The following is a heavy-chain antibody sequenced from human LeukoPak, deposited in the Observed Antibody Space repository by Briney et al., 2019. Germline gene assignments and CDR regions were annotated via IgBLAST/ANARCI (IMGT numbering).Heavy chain of an antibody. CDR2: ISAYNGNT. D-gene: IGHD6-13*01. CDR1: GYTFTSYG. V-gene: IGHV1-18*01. Sequence: ASVKVSCKASGYTFTSYGISWVRQAPGQGLEWMGWISAYNGNTNYAQKLQGRVTITADKSTSTAYMELSSLRSEDTAAYYCARGWRGFIAAAIRGPFDPWGQGTLVTVSS. J-gene: IGHJ5*02. CDR3: ARGWRGFIAAAIRGPFDP.